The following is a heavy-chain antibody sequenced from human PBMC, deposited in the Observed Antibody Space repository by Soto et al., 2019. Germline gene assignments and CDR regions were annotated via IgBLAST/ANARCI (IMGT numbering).Heavy chain of an antibody. CDR1: GYTFTGYY. Sequence: QVQLVQSGAEVKKPGASVKVSCKASGYTFTGYYLHWLRQAPGQGLEWMGWINPNNGGTEIAQKFQGWVPMTGDTSISTAYLELSRLKSDDTAVYYCARAPSHLVRGVVLPHFEFWGQGTLVTVSS. V-gene: IGHV1-2*04. CDR2: INPNNGGT. J-gene: IGHJ4*02. D-gene: IGHD3-10*01. CDR3: ARAPSHLVRGVVLPHFEF.